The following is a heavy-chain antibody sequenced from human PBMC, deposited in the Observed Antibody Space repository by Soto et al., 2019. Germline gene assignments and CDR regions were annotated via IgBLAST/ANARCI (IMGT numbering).Heavy chain of an antibody. CDR2: ISSTGGST. CDR3: ARAHYYAFWSGFLFYGMDV. J-gene: IGHJ6*02. CDR1: RFTFSNYA. Sequence: GGSLRLSCAASRFTFSNYAMSWVRQAPGTGLEWVSGISSTGGSTYYADSVKGRFTISRDNSKNTLDLQMSSLRAEDTAIYYCARAHYYAFWSGFLFYGMDVWGQGTTVTVSS. V-gene: IGHV3-23*01. D-gene: IGHD3-3*01.